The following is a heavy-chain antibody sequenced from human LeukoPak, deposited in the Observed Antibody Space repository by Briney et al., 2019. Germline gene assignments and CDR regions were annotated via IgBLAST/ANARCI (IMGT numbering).Heavy chain of an antibody. CDR2: IFTGGNT. V-gene: IGHV3-53*01. J-gene: IGHJ3*02. CDR3: ARDGGWPGYFDI. Sequence: GGSLRLSCAASGFTVSSNYMSWVRQAPGKGLEWVSVIFTGGNTYYTDSVMGRFTISRDNSKNTLYLQMNRLRAEDTAVYYCARDGGWPGYFDIWGQGTMVTVSS. CDR1: GFTVSSNY. D-gene: IGHD3-16*01.